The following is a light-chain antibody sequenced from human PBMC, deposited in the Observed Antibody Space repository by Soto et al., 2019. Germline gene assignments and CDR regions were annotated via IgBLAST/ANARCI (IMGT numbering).Light chain of an antibody. Sequence: QSVLTQPPSASGSPGQSVTISCTGTSSDVGGYNYVSWYQQHPGKAPKLMIYDVSKRPSGVPDRFSGSKSGNTASLTVSGLQAEEEADYYCSSYAGSNNLVFGGGTQLTVL. J-gene: IGLJ2*01. CDR2: DVS. V-gene: IGLV2-8*01. CDR1: SSDVGGYNY. CDR3: SSYAGSNNLV.